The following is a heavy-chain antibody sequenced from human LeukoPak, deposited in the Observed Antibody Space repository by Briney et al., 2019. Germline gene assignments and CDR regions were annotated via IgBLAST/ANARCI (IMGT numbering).Heavy chain of an antibody. D-gene: IGHD3-22*01. J-gene: IGHJ3*02. CDR3: ATSYYDSRGYFYNVFDI. CDR2: IWYDGSNK. V-gene: IGHV3-33*01. CDR1: GFTFSSYG. Sequence: GGSLRLSCAASGFTFSSYGMHWVRQAPGKGLEWVAVIWYDGSNKYYADSVKGRFTISRDNSKNTLYLQMNSLRAEDTAVYYCATSYYDSRGYFYNVFDIWGQGTMVTVSS.